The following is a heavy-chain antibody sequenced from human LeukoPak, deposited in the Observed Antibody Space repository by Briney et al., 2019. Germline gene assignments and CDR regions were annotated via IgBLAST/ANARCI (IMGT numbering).Heavy chain of an antibody. J-gene: IGHJ4*02. D-gene: IGHD3-22*01. V-gene: IGHV2-5*02. CDR3: AHRRTIDSSGSNYFDY. CDR2: IYWDDDK. CDR1: GFSLSTSGVG. Sequence: ESGPTLVKPTQTLTLTCTFSGFSLSTSGVGVGWIRQPPGKALEWLALIYWDDDKRYSPSLKSRLTITKDTSKNQVVLTMTNMDPVDTATYYCAHRRTIDSSGSNYFDYWGQGTLDTVSS.